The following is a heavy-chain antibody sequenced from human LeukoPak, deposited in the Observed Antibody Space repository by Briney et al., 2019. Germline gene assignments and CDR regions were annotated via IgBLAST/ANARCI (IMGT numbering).Heavy chain of an antibody. CDR1: GHTFTTYY. CDR2: INPSGDGT. D-gene: IGHD5-18*01. CDR3: ARDLMDTAMVTEGY. J-gene: IGHJ4*02. Sequence: ASVKVSCKASGHTFTTYYVHLVRQAPGQGLEWMGVINPSGDGTNYPQRFQGRVTLTRDTSTSTVYMELSSLRSEDTAVYYCARDLMDTAMVTEGYWGQGTLVTVSS. V-gene: IGHV1-46*01.